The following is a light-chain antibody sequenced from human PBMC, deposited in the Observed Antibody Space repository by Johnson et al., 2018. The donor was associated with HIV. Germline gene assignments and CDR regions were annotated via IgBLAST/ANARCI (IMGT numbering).Light chain of an antibody. Sequence: QSILTQPPSVSAAPGHKVTISCSGSSSNIGNNYVSWYQQLPGTAPKLLIYDNNKRPSGIPDRFSGSKSGTSATLGITGLQTGDEADYYCGTWDSSLSAEVFGTGTKVPVL. CDR3: GTWDSSLSAEV. V-gene: IGLV1-51*01. J-gene: IGLJ1*01. CDR2: DNN. CDR1: SSNIGNNY.